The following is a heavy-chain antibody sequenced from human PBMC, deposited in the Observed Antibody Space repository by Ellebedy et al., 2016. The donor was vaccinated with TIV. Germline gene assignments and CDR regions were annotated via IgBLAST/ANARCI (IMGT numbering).Heavy chain of an antibody. V-gene: IGHV3-30*02. CDR1: GFTFSSSG. Sequence: GESLKISCAASGFTFSSSGMNWVRQAPGKGLEWVAFIRFDGDNAYYADSVKGRFPISRDNSKNTLYLQMNSLRTEDTAVHYCTKDRDNYGGAPYNGMDIWGQGTTVTVSS. CDR2: IRFDGDNA. J-gene: IGHJ6*02. D-gene: IGHD5-18*01. CDR3: TKDRDNYGGAPYNGMDI.